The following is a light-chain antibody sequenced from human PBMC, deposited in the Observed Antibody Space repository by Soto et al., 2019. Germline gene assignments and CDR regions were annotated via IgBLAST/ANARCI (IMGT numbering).Light chain of an antibody. V-gene: IGLV4-69*01. CDR1: SGHSSYA. CDR2: LNSDGSH. Sequence: QSVLTQSPSASASLGASVKLTCTLSSGHSSYAIAWHQQQPEKGPRYLMKLNSDGSHSQGDGIPDRSSDSSAAAERYLTICSLHADEAADYYEQSWGTGIAVFGGGTQLPVL. CDR3: QSWGTGIAV. J-gene: IGLJ7*01.